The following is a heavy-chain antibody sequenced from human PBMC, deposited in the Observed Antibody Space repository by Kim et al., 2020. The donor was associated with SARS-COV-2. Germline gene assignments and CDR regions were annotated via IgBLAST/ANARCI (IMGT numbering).Heavy chain of an antibody. J-gene: IGHJ4*02. CDR3: AKDQWLVLSYFDY. D-gene: IGHD6-19*01. V-gene: IGHV3-23*01. Sequence: ADPVKGRFTISRDNSKNTLYLQMNSLRAEDTAVYYCAKDQWLVLSYFDYWGQGTLVTVSS.